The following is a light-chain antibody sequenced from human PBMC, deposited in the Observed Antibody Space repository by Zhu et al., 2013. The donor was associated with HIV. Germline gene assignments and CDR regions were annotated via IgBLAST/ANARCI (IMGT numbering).Light chain of an antibody. CDR1: TSNIGSNH. Sequence: QSVLTQPPSASATPGQWVSISCSGSTSNIGSNHVYWYQHVPGMAPKLLVYRSSQRPPGVPERFSASKSGTSASLGIRDLRSEDEADYYCQSYDSSLSGQGVFGGGTKLTVL. CDR2: RSS. CDR3: QSYDSSLSGQGV. V-gene: IGLV1-47*01. J-gene: IGLJ2*01.